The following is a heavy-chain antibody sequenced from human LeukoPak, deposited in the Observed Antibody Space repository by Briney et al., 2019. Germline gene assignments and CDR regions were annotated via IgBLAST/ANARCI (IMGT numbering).Heavy chain of an antibody. CDR2: ISGSGGST. Sequence: GGSLRLSCAASGFTFSSYAMSWVRQAPGKGLEWVSAISGSGGSTYYADSVKGRFTISRDNSKNTLYLQMNSLRAEDTAVYYCAKTLHYYDSSGYYFSYWGQGTLVTVSS. D-gene: IGHD3-22*01. CDR1: GFTFSSYA. J-gene: IGHJ4*02. V-gene: IGHV3-23*01. CDR3: AKTLHYYDSSGYYFSY.